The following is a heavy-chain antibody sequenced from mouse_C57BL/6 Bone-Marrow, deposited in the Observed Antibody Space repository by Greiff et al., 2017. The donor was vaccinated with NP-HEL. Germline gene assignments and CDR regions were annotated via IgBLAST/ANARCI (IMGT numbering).Heavy chain of an antibody. CDR1: GYTFTSYW. V-gene: IGHV1-69*01. J-gene: IGHJ1*03. Sequence: QVQLKQPGAELVMPGASVKLSCKASGYTFTSYWMHWVKQRPGQGLEWIGGIDPSDSYTNYNQKFKGKSTLTVDKSSSTAYMQLSSLTSEDSAVYYCASWIYYGNYGYFDVWGTGTTVTVSS. CDR3: ASWIYYGNYGYFDV. CDR2: IDPSDSYT. D-gene: IGHD2-1*01.